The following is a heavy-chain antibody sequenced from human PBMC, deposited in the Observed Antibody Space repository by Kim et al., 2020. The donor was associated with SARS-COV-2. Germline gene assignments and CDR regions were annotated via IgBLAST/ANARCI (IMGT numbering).Heavy chain of an antibody. D-gene: IGHD6-6*01. CDR3: ARIGYSSSSFDY. V-gene: IGHV3-7*01. Sequence: YEVTSVNGRLAISRDNAKTSLSLQMNSLRDDDTAVYHCARIGYSSSSFDYWGQGTLVTVTS. J-gene: IGHJ4*02.